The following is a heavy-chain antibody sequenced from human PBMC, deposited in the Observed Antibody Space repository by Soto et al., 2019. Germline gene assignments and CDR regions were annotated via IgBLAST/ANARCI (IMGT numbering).Heavy chain of an antibody. J-gene: IGHJ4*02. CDR1: GGSISSYY. CDR2: IYYSGST. CDR3: AKDNRRSSGYYCFFDY. D-gene: IGHD3-22*01. Sequence: SETLSLTCTVSGGSISSYYWSWIRQPPGKGLEWIGCIYYSGSTYYNPSLKSRVTISVDTSKNQFSLYLQMNSLRAEDTAVYYCAKDNRRSSGYYCFFDYWGQGTLVTVSS. V-gene: IGHV4-59*01.